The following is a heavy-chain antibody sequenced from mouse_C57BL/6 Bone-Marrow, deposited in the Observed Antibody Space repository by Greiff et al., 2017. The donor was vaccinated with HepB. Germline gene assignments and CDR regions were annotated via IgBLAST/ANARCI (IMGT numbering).Heavy chain of an antibody. CDR2: ISDGGSYT. V-gene: IGHV5-4*01. CDR3: ARDRAVVEGYYFDY. Sequence: EVHLVESGGGLVKPGGSLKLSCAASGFTFSSYAMSWVRQTPEKRLEWVATISDGGSYTYYPDNVKGRFTISRDNAKNNLYLQMSHLKSEDTAMYYCARDRAVVEGYYFDYWGQGTTLTVSS. J-gene: IGHJ2*01. CDR1: GFTFSSYA. D-gene: IGHD1-1*01.